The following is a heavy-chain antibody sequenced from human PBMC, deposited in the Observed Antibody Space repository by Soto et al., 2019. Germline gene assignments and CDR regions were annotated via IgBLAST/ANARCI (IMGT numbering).Heavy chain of an antibody. CDR2: IYPGDSDT. D-gene: IGHD1-26*01. CDR1: GYTFNNYW. V-gene: IGHV5-51*01. Sequence: GEYLKISCQASGYTFNNYWIAWVRQMPGKGLEYVGIIYPGDSDTRYSPPLQGQVTISADTSISTVYLQWSSLKASDSGMYYWARRLKDESGSSSYYCAFDYWGRGTTVTVSS. J-gene: IGHJ4*03. CDR3: ARRLKDESGSSSYYCAFDY.